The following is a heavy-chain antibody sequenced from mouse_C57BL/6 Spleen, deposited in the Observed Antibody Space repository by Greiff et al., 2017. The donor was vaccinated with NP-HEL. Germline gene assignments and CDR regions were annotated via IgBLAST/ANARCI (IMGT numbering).Heavy chain of an antibody. V-gene: IGHV1-50*01. J-gene: IGHJ4*01. CDR2: IDPSDSYT. D-gene: IGHD2-3*01. Sequence: VQLQQPGAELVKPGASVKLSCKASGYTFTSYWMPWVKQRPGQGLEWIGEIDPSDSYTNYNQKFKGKATLTVDTSSSTAYMQLSSLTSEDSAVYYCARAGWLTDYYAMDYWGQGTSVTVSS. CDR1: GYTFTSYW. CDR3: ARAGWLTDYYAMDY.